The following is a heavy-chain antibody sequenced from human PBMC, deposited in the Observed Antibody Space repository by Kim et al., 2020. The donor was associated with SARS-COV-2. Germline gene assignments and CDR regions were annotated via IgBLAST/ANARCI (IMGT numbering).Heavy chain of an antibody. V-gene: IGHV3-30*18. CDR2: ISYDGSNK. CDR1: GFTFSSYG. Sequence: GGSLRLSCAASGFTFSSYGMHWVRQAPGKGLEWVAVISYDGSNKYYADSVKGRFTISRDNSKNTLYLQMNSLRAEDTAVYYCAKDSGDPGALAHYYDSSGYPPFYYYYYYGMDVWGQGTTVTVSS. CDR3: AKDSGDPGALAHYYDSSGYPPFYYYYYYGMDV. J-gene: IGHJ6*02. D-gene: IGHD3-22*01.